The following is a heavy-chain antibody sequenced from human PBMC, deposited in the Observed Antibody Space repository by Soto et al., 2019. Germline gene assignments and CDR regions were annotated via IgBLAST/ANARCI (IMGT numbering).Heavy chain of an antibody. CDR3: ASRIGYGYALGY. CDR2: ISDSGGST. V-gene: IGHV3-23*01. D-gene: IGHD5-18*01. J-gene: IGHJ4*02. Sequence: PGGSLRLSCAASGFTFSSYAMIWVRQAPGKGLEWVSTISDSGGSTYYAESVKGRFTISRDNSKNTLYLQMISLSAEDTAEYYCASRIGYGYALGYWGQGALVTVSS. CDR1: GFTFSSYA.